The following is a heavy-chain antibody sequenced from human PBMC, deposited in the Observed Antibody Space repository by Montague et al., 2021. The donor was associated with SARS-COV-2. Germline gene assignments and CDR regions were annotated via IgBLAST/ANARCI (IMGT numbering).Heavy chain of an antibody. CDR1: GFTLSSYW. CDR2: INSDGSNT. D-gene: IGHD3-10*01. J-gene: IGHJ3*01. Sequence: SLRLSCAASGFTLSSYWMHWVRQAPGKGLVWVSRINSDGSNTNYADSGKGRFTISRDNAKNTLYLQMISLRAEDTAVYYCARYYVSGNYGFDLWGQGTMVTVSS. V-gene: IGHV3-74*01. CDR3: ARYYVSGNYGFDL.